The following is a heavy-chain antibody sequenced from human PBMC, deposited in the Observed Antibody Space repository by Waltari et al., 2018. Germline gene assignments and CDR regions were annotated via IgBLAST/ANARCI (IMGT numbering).Heavy chain of an antibody. CDR1: GYTFTGYY. CDR3: ARPWPNYGAGNDAFDI. V-gene: IGHV1-2*02. Sequence: QVQLVQSGAEVKKPGASVKVSCKASGYTFTGYYMHWVRQAPGQGLEWMGWINPNSGGTNYAQKFQGRVTMTRDTSISTAYMELSRLRSDDTAVYYCARPWPNYGAGNDAFDIWGQGTMVTVSS. CDR2: INPNSGGT. D-gene: IGHD4-17*01. J-gene: IGHJ3*02.